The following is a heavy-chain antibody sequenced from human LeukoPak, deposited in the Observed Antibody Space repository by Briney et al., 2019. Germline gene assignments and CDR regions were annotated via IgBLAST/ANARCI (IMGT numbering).Heavy chain of an antibody. J-gene: IGHJ4*02. CDR3: AKEYSGYDFDY. Sequence: QPGRSLRLSCAASGFTFDDYAMHWVRQAPGKGLEWVSGISWNSGSIGYADSVKGRFTISRDNAKNSLYLQMDSLRAEDTALYYCAKEYSGYDFDYWGQGTLVTVSS. CDR1: GFTFDDYA. D-gene: IGHD5-12*01. CDR2: ISWNSGSI. V-gene: IGHV3-9*01.